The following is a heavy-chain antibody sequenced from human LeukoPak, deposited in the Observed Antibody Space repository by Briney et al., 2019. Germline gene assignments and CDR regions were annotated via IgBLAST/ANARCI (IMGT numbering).Heavy chain of an antibody. V-gene: IGHV3-30*18. J-gene: IGHJ4*02. CDR3: AKSNCGGDCSIEY. D-gene: IGHD2-21*02. Sequence: PGGSLRLSCAASGFTFSSYGMHWVRQAPGKGLEWVAVISYDGSNKYYADSVKGRFTISRDNSKNTLYLQMNSLRAEDTAVYYCAKSNCGGDCSIEYWGQGTLVTVSS. CDR2: ISYDGSNK. CDR1: GFTFSSYG.